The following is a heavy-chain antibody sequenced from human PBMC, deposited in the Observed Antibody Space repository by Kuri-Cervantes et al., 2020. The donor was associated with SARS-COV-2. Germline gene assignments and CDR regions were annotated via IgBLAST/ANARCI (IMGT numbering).Heavy chain of an antibody. CDR2: IIPILGIA. J-gene: IGHJ6*02. CDR3: ARDIAARLDYYYGMDV. CDR1: GGSFSSYA. D-gene: IGHD6-6*01. Sequence: SVKVSCKASGGSFSSYAISWVRQAPGQGLEWMGRIIPILGIANYAQKFQGRVTITADNSTSTAYMELSSLRSEDTAVYYCARDIAARLDYYYGMDVWGQGTTVTVSS. V-gene: IGHV1-69*04.